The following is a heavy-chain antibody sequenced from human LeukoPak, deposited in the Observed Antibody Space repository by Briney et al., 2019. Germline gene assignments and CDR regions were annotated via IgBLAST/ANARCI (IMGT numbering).Heavy chain of an antibody. J-gene: IGHJ4*02. CDR3: AKGGAWLVQEYYFDY. V-gene: IGHV3-23*01. CDR2: ISGSGGST. Sequence: PGGSLRLSCAASGFTFSSYAMSWVRQAPGKGLEWVSAISGSGGSTYYADSVKGRFTISRVNSKNTLYLQMNSLRAEDAAVYYCAKGGAWLVQEYYFDYWGQGTLVTVSS. CDR1: GFTFSSYA. D-gene: IGHD6-19*01.